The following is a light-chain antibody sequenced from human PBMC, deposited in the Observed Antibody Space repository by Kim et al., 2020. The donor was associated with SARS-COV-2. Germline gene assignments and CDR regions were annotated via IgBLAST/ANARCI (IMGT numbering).Light chain of an antibody. V-gene: IGLV2-14*03. CDR1: SSNIGSYNY. CDR3: SSFTARRTLV. Sequence: QSALTQPASVSGSPGQSISISCTGTSSNIGSYNYVSWHQQHPGKAPKLMIYDVNKRPSGISSRFSGSKSGSTASLTSSGLQAEDEADYYCSSFTARRTLVFGGGTQLAVL. CDR2: DVN. J-gene: IGLJ3*02.